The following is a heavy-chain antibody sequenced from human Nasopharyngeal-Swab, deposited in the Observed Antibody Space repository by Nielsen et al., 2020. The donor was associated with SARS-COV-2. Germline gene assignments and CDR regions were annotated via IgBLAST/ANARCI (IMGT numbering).Heavy chain of an antibody. J-gene: IGHJ5*02. CDR3: AKVRTNYGMGLNGALDP. Sequence: SVKVSCKSSGGTFRNPGFSWVRRAPGQGLEWMGGIIPVFGTPLYAQKLQGRVTISADESTNTTYMELSSLRSQDTAVYYCAKVRTNYGMGLNGALDPWGQGTLVTVSS. V-gene: IGHV1-69*13. CDR2: IIPVFGTP. D-gene: IGHD4-17*01. CDR1: GGTFRNPG.